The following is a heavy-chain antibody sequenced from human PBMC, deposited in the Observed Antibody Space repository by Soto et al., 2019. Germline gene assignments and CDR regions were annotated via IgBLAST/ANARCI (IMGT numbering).Heavy chain of an antibody. V-gene: IGHV1-69*02. CDR2: IIPILGIA. CDR3: ASLDYYYYMDV. CDR1: GGTFSSYT. Sequence: QVQLVQSGAEVKKPGSSVKVSCKASGGTFSSYTISWVRQAPGQGLEWMGRIIPILGIANYAQKFQGRVTITADKATSTAYMELSSLRSEDTAVYYCASLDYYYYMDVWGKGTTVTVSS. J-gene: IGHJ6*03.